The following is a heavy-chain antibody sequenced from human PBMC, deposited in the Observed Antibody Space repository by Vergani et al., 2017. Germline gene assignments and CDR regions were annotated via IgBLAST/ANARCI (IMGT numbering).Heavy chain of an antibody. CDR2: ISSSSSTI. Sequence: EVQLVESGGGLVQPGGSLRLSCVTSGFTFSSYSMKWVRQAPGKGLEWVSYISSSSSTIYYEDSVRGRFTIYRDSGENSMYLQMNSLRVDDTAVYYCERGQPGYQSLSSNWFYHWGQGTLVTVSS. CDR1: GFTFSSYS. D-gene: IGHD2-2*01. CDR3: ERGQPGYQSLSSNWFYH. V-gene: IGHV3-48*01. J-gene: IGHJ5*02.